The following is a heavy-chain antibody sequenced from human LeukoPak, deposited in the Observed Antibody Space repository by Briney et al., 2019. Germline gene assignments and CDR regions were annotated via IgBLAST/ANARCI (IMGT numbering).Heavy chain of an antibody. CDR3: ARRGIARYRGGDCYTDAFDV. V-gene: IGHV4-39*01. CDR1: GGSISTSTYY. D-gene: IGHD2-21*02. J-gene: IGHJ3*01. Sequence: SETLSLTCTVSGGSISTSTYYWGWIRQPPGKGLEWIGTIYYSGSTYYNPSLKSRVTISVDTSKNQFSLKLSSVTAADTAVYYCARRGIARYRGGDCYTDAFDVWGQGKMVTVSS. CDR2: IYYSGST.